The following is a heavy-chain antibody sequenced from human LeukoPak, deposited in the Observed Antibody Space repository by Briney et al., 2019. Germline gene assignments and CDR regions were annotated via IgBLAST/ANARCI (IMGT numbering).Heavy chain of an antibody. D-gene: IGHD6-13*01. Sequence: ASVKVSCKASGYTFTSYGISWVRQAPGQGLEWMGIINPSGGSTSYAQKFQGRVTMTRDTSTSTVYMELSSLRSEDTAVYYCAREEAAAGTGSYWGQGTLVTVSS. CDR3: AREEAAAGTGSY. J-gene: IGHJ4*02. CDR1: GYTFTSYG. CDR2: INPSGGST. V-gene: IGHV1-46*01.